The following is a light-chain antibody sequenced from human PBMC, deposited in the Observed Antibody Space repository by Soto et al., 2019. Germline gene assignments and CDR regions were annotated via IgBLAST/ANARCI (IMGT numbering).Light chain of an antibody. Sequence: ALTQPASVSASPGQSITISCTGTSSDVGGYNYVSWYQQRPGKAPKLLIYEVSDRPSGVSNRFSGSKSGNTASLTISGLQAEDEADYYCSSYTTSSTLVFATGTKVTVL. V-gene: IGLV2-14*01. CDR3: SSYTTSSTLV. CDR1: SSDVGGYNY. J-gene: IGLJ1*01. CDR2: EVS.